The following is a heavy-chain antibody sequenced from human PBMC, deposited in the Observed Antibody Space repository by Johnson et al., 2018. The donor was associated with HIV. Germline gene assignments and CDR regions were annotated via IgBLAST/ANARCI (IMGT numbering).Heavy chain of an antibody. CDR3: ARGEGRIPHAFDI. V-gene: IGHV3-74*02. D-gene: IGHD2-2*02. Sequence: VQLVESGGGLIQPGGSLRLSCAASGFTFSSYWMHWVRQAPGKGLVWVSRINSEGSSTSYADSVKGRFTISRDNSKNTLYLQMSRLRAEDMAVYYCARGEGRIPHAFDIWGQGTMVTVSS. J-gene: IGHJ3*02. CDR1: GFTFSSYW. CDR2: INSEGSST.